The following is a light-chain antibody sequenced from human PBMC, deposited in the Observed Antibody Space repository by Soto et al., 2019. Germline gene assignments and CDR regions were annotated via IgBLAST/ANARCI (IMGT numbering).Light chain of an antibody. CDR1: QGISSY. Sequence: DIQLTQSPSFLSASVGDRVTITCLASQGISSYLAWYQQKPGKAPKFLIYAASTLRGGVPSRFSGSGSGTEFTLTFSSLQPEDFATYYCQGLNDYPITFGQGTRLEIK. CDR2: AAS. V-gene: IGKV1-9*01. J-gene: IGKJ5*01. CDR3: QGLNDYPIT.